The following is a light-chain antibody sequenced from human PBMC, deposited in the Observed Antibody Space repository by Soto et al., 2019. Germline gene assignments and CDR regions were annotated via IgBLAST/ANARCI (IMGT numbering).Light chain of an antibody. Sequence: EIVLPQSPGTLSLSPGERATLSCRAIQSVTHNYLAWYQQKPGRAPGLLIYDTSTSASGVPDRFSGSGSGTEFTLTISSLQSEDFAVYYCQQYNNWPPWTFGQGTKVDIK. V-gene: IGKV3D-15*01. CDR2: DTS. CDR3: QQYNNWPPWT. CDR1: QSVTHN. J-gene: IGKJ1*01.